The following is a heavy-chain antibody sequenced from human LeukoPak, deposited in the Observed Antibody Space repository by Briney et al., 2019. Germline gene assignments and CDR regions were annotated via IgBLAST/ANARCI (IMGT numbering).Heavy chain of an antibody. CDR2: IYYSGST. V-gene: IGHV4-31*03. J-gene: IGHJ4*02. D-gene: IGHD3-10*01. CDR1: GGSISSGGYY. Sequence: SQTLSLTCTVSGGSISSGGYYWSWIRQHPGKGLEWIGYIYYSGSTYYNPSLKSRVTTSVDTSKNQFSLKLSSVTAADTAVYYCARDGSPSRAVDYWGQGTLVTVSS. CDR3: ARDGSPSRAVDY.